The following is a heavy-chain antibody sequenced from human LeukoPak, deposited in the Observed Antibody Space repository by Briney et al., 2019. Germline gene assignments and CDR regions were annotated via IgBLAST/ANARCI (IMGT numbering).Heavy chain of an antibody. CDR1: GFTFSSYE. D-gene: IGHD5-18*01. CDR3: ARDLVQLWSKDF. Sequence: PGGSLRLSCAASGFTFSSYEMNWVRQAPGKGLEWVSYISSSGRNIYYADSVKGRFTISRDNAKNSLYLQMNSLRAEDTAVYYCARDLVQLWSKDFWGQGTLVTVSS. J-gene: IGHJ4*02. V-gene: IGHV3-48*03. CDR2: ISSSGRNI.